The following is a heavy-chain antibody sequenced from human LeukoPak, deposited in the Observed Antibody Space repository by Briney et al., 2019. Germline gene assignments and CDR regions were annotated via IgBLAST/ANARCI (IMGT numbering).Heavy chain of an antibody. J-gene: IGHJ4*02. CDR2: ISGSGGST. CDR3: AKVITDYGDYVFRTRFQAFFDY. V-gene: IGHV3-23*01. D-gene: IGHD4-17*01. CDR1: GFTFSSYA. Sequence: PGGSLRLSCAASGFTFSSYAMSWVRQAPGKGLEWVSAISGSGGSTYYADSVKGRFTISRDNSKNTLYLQMNSLRAEDTAVYYCAKVITDYGDYVFRTRFQAFFDYWGQGTLVTVSS.